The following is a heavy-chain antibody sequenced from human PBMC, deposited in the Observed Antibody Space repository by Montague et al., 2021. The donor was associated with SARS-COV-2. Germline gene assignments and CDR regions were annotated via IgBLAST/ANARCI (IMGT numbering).Heavy chain of an antibody. CDR1: GGSINGYY. CDR2: IYYHGRT. J-gene: IGHJ4*02. CDR3: ARGTEVGAFDY. D-gene: IGHD1-26*01. V-gene: IGHV4-59*01. Sequence: SETLSLTCTVSGGSINGYYWTWVRQPPGKGLQWIAHIYYHGRTSYIPSLKSRLSVSLDKAKYQFSLELTSVTAADTARYFCARGTEVGAFDYWGQGALVSVSS.